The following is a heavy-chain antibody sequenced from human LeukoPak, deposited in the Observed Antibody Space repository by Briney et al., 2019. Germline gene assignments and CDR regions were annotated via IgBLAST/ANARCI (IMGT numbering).Heavy chain of an antibody. Sequence: PSETLSLTCTVSGGSISSTTYYWGWIRQTPGKGLEWIGSIYYTGSTYSNPSLRSRVTISIDTSKNQFSLNLSSVTAADTAVYYCARDPGALITMTINNWFDPGAREPWSPSPQ. CDR2: IYYTGST. CDR3: ARDPGALITMTINNWFDP. V-gene: IGHV4-39*07. CDR1: GGSISSTTYY. J-gene: IGHJ5*02. D-gene: IGHD3-22*01.